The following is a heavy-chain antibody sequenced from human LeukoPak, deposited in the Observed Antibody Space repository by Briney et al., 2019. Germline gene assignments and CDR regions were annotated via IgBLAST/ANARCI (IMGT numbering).Heavy chain of an antibody. CDR1: GGSISSGGYY. CDR2: IYHSGST. V-gene: IGHV4-30-2*01. D-gene: IGHD5-18*01. Sequence: SQTLSLTCTVSGGSISSGGYYWSWIRQPPGKGLEWIGYIYHSGSTYYNPSLKSRVTISVDTSKNQFSLKLSSVTAADTAVYYCARGKGYRNGWSNAGYYYYMDVWGKGTTVTVSS. CDR3: ARGKGYRNGWSNAGYYYYMDV. J-gene: IGHJ6*03.